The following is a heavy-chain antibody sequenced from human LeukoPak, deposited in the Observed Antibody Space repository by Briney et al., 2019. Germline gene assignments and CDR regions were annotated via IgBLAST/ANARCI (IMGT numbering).Heavy chain of an antibody. CDR1: GGSISSGGYS. CDR3: ARGVRALRGWNYGGIDY. Sequence: PSETLSLTCAVSGGSISSGGYSWSWIRQPPGKGLEWIGYIYYSGSTYYNPSLKSRVTISVDTSKNQFSLKLSSVTAADTAVYYCARGVRALRGWNYGGIDYWGQGTLVTVSS. D-gene: IGHD1-7*01. CDR2: IYYSGST. J-gene: IGHJ4*02. V-gene: IGHV4-30-4*07.